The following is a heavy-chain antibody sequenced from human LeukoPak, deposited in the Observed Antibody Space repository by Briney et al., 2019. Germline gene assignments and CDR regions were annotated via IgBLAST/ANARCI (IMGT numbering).Heavy chain of an antibody. CDR1: GFTFSTYG. J-gene: IGHJ4*02. Sequence: QSGGSLRLSCAASGFTFSTYGMHWVRQAPGKGLEWVAFIRYDGSDKYYADSVKGRFTISRGHSKNTLYLQMNSLRAEDTAVYYCAKDSSGYVDYWGQGNLVTVSS. CDR3: AKDSSGYVDY. V-gene: IGHV3-30*02. CDR2: IRYDGSDK. D-gene: IGHD6-19*01.